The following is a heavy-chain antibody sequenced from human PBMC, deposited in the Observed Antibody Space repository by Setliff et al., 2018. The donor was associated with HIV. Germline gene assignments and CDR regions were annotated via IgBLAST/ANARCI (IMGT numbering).Heavy chain of an antibody. CDR3: ASFFVTTVTNQDY. CDR2: IYTSGST. J-gene: IGHJ4*02. Sequence: SETLSLTCTVSGGSINSGSYYWSWIRQHAGKGLEWIGHIYTSGSTNYNPSLKSRVTISVDTSKNQFSLKLTSVTAADTAMYYCASFFVTTVTNQDYWGQGTPVTVSS. CDR1: GGSINSGSYY. D-gene: IGHD4-17*01. V-gene: IGHV4-61*09.